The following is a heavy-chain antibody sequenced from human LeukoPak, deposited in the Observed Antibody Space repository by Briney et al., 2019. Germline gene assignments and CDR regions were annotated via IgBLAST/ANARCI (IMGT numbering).Heavy chain of an antibody. Sequence: GGSLRLSCAASGCTFSSYGMHWVRQAPGKGMEWVALISYDGSNNYYADSVKGRFTISRDNSKNTLYLQMNRLRAEATAVYYCARSPLDYVDLNWFDPWGQGTLVTVSS. J-gene: IGHJ5*02. CDR1: GCTFSSYG. D-gene: IGHD4-17*01. CDR3: ARSPLDYVDLNWFDP. CDR2: ISYDGSNN. V-gene: IGHV3-30*03.